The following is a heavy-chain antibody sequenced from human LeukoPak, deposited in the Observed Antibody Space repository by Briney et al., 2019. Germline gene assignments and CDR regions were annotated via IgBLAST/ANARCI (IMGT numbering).Heavy chain of an antibody. J-gene: IGHJ5*02. D-gene: IGHD2-2*01. V-gene: IGHV4-34*01. CDR2: INARGDT. CDR3: ARGQVPAARGYNWFGP. CDR1: GWSFNDYY. Sequence: SETLSLTCAVYGWSFNDYYWNWIRQPPGKGLEWIGEINARGDTNYNPSLKSRVTISVDTSKKQFSLRLTSMIAADTALYYCARGQVPAARGYNWFGPCGQGTLVTVYS.